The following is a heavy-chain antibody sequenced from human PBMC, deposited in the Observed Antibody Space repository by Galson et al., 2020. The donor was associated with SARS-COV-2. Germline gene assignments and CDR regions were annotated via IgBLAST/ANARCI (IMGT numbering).Heavy chain of an antibody. Sequence: GGSLRLSCAVSGFTFKASWMSWFRQVSGKGPEWVANIRGDGSETNYADSVKGRFSISRDNDENFLYLQMNSLRVEDTAVYYCTREGWQGGYWGQGTRVTVSS. CDR3: TREGWQGGY. J-gene: IGHJ4*02. D-gene: IGHD6-19*01. V-gene: IGHV3-7*01. CDR1: GFTFKASW. CDR2: IRGDGSET.